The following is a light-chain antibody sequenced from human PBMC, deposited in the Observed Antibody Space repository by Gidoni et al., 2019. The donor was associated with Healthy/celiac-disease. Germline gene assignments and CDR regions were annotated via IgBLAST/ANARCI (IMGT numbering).Light chain of an antibody. J-gene: IGKJ1*01. V-gene: IGKV3-15*01. CDR2: GAS. Sequence: EIVMTQSPATLSVSPGERATLSCRASQSVSSNLAWYQQKPGQAPRLLIYGASTRFSGSGSGTEFTLTISSLQSEDFAVYYCQQYNNWPPRTFXQXTKVEIK. CDR1: QSVSSN. CDR3: QQYNNWPPRT.